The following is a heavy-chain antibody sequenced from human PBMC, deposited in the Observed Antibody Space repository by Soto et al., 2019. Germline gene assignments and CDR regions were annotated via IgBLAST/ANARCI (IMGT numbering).Heavy chain of an antibody. V-gene: IGHV1-69*13. CDR3: AREGSQLGSSFWFDP. D-gene: IGHD6-13*01. CDR2: IIPIFGTA. Sequence: SVKVSCKASGGTFSSYAISWVRQAPGQGLEWMGGIIPIFGTANYVQKFQGRVTITADESTSTAYMELSSLRSEDTAVYYCAREGSQLGSSFWFDPWGQGTLVTVS. CDR1: GGTFSSYA. J-gene: IGHJ5*02.